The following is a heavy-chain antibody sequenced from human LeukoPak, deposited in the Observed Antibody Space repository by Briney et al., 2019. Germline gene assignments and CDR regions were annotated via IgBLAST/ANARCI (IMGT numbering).Heavy chain of an antibody. J-gene: IGHJ5*02. D-gene: IGHD6-13*01. CDR1: GYTFTGYY. CDR2: INPNSGVP. V-gene: IGHV1-2*06. Sequence: ASVKVSCKASGYTFTGYYMHWVRQAPGQGLEWLGRINPNSGVPNYAQKFQGRVTMTRDTAISTAYMQLSSLRSGDTAVYYCAREVGYSSSYYRRFDHWGQGTLVTVSS. CDR3: AREVGYSSSYYRRFDH.